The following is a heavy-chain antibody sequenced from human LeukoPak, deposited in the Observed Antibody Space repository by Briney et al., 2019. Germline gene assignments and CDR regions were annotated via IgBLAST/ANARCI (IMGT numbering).Heavy chain of an antibody. CDR1: GYSFTSYW. CDR3: ARRGPSYDFWSGYAFDI. Sequence: GESLKISCKGSGYSFTSYWMGWVRQMPGKGLEWMGIIYPGDSDTRYSPSFQGQVTISADKSISTAYLQWSSLKASDTAVYYCARRGPSYDFWSGYAFDIWGQGTMVTVSS. V-gene: IGHV5-51*01. CDR2: IYPGDSDT. J-gene: IGHJ3*02. D-gene: IGHD3-3*01.